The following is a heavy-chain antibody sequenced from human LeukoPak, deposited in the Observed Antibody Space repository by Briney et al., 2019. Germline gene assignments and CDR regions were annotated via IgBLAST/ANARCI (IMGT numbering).Heavy chain of an antibody. V-gene: IGHV4-34*01. Sequence: SETLSLTCAVYXGSFXGXXXXXXXXXXXXXXXWXGEINXSGSTNYNPSLKSRVTISVDTSKNQFSLKLSSVTAADTAVYYCARGTMTTVTYYFDYWGQGTLVTVSS. CDR1: XGSFXGXX. D-gene: IGHD4-17*01. CDR3: ARGTMTTVTYYFDY. J-gene: IGHJ4*02. CDR2: INXSGST.